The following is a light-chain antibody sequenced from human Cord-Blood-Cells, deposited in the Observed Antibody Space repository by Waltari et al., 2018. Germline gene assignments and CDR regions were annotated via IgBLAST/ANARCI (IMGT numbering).Light chain of an antibody. CDR1: QSVLYSSNNKNY. Sequence: DIVMTQSPDSLAVSLGARDTINCKSSQSVLYSSNNKNYLAWYQQKPGQPPKLLIYWASARESGVPDRVSGSGSGTEFTLTISSLQAEDVAVYFCQQYYSTPGWTFGQGTKVEIK. V-gene: IGKV4-1*01. CDR2: WAS. CDR3: QQYYSTPGWT. J-gene: IGKJ1*01.